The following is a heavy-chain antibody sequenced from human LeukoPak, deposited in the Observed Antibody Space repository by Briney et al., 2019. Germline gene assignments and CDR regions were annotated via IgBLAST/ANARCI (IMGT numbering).Heavy chain of an antibody. CDR3: TRGDVGYYGYFNH. CDR2: INTDGSST. V-gene: IGHV3-74*01. Sequence: GGSLRLSCAASGFTLSNYWMHWVRQVPGKGLVWVSGINTDGSSTSYADSVKGRLTISRDNARNTLYLEMNSLRTEGTAVHYCTRGDVGYYGYFNHWGQGTLVTVSS. D-gene: IGHD4-17*01. CDR1: GFTLSNYW. J-gene: IGHJ4*02.